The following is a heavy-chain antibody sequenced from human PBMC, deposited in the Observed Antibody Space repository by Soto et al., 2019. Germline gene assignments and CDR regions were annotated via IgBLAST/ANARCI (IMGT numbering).Heavy chain of an antibody. CDR3: ARGGIAGHWFDP. J-gene: IGHJ5*02. CDR2: IFHSGST. CDR1: NGYINSGGFY. Sequence: QVQLQESGPGLLKPSQTLYLTCNVSNGYINSGGFYWSWIRQHPGQGLEWIGYIFHSGSTLYNPSLNSRVSLTADTSKNKLSLNLRSVTVADTAVYYCARGGIAGHWFDPWGQGILVTVSS. V-gene: IGHV4-31*03. D-gene: IGHD6-13*01.